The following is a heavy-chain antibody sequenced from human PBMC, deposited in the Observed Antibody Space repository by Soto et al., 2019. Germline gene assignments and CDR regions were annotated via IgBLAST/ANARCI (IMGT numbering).Heavy chain of an antibody. CDR2: INDSGST. Sequence: SETLSLTCTVSGGSIRSAGHYWSWIRQHPGKGLEWIGYINDSGSTFYNPSLRSRLNISVDTSENQFSLRLTSVTAADTAVYYCARVTSVLGSEGAYVGSWFDPWGQGTLVTVSS. J-gene: IGHJ5*02. V-gene: IGHV4-31*03. D-gene: IGHD5-12*01. CDR3: ARVTSVLGSEGAYVGSWFDP. CDR1: GGSIRSAGHY.